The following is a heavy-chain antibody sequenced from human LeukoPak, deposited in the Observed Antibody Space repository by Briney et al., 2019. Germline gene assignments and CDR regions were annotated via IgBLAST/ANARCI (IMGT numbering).Heavy chain of an antibody. CDR3: ARDLGRYYGSGSYSGSWFDP. CDR2: ISYDGSNK. D-gene: IGHD3-10*01. J-gene: IGHJ5*02. V-gene: IGHV3-30-3*01. Sequence: GGSLRLSCAASGFSFSSYAMHWVRQAPGKGLEWVAVISYDGSNKYYADSVKGRFTISRDNSKNTLYLQMNSLRAEDTAVYYCARDLGRYYGSGSYSGSWFDPWGQGTLVTVSS. CDR1: GFSFSSYA.